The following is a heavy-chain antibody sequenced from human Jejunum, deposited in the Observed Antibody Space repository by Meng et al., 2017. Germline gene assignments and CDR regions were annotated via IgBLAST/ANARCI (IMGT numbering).Heavy chain of an antibody. D-gene: IGHD6-13*01. V-gene: IGHV3-30*04. J-gene: IGHJ6*02. Sequence: GESLKISCAASGFTFRNYAMHWGRQAPGKGLEWVALISYDENDKYYADSVKGRFNISRDNSKNTVYLQMNNLSADDTAVYFCARDLATAGTNYGMDVWGQGTTVTVSS. CDR1: GFTFRNYA. CDR2: ISYDENDK. CDR3: ARDLATAGTNYGMDV.